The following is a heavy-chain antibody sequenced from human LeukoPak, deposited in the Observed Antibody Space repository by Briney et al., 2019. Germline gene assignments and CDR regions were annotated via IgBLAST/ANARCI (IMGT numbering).Heavy chain of an antibody. Sequence: GESLKISCKGSGYSFTSYWIGWVRQMPGKGLEWMGIIYPGDSDTRYSPSFQGQVTISADKSISTAYLQWSSLKASDTAMYYCARLVGYSYGYGGIRVFDYWGQGTLVTVSS. D-gene: IGHD5-18*01. CDR2: IYPGDSDT. CDR3: ARLVGYSYGYGGIRVFDY. J-gene: IGHJ4*02. V-gene: IGHV5-51*01. CDR1: GYSFTSYW.